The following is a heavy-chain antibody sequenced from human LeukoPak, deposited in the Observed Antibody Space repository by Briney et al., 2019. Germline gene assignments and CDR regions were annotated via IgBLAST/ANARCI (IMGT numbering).Heavy chain of an antibody. CDR2: ISSSGSTI. V-gene: IGHV3-48*04. Sequence: GGSLRLSCAASDFTFRSYWMRWVRQAPGKGLEWVSYISSSGSTIYYADSVKGRFTISRDNAKNTLYLQMNSLRAEDTAVYYCAPTTARRRYMDVWGKGTTVTISS. D-gene: IGHD4-17*01. J-gene: IGHJ6*03. CDR3: APTTARRRYMDV. CDR1: DFTFRSYW.